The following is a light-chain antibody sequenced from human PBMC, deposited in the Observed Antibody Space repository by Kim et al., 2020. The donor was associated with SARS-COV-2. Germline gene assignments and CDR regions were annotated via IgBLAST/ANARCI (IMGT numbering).Light chain of an antibody. Sequence: SSELTQDPDVAVKLRHPNRSNYHVDSLPKYDVSWYQQKPGQAPVLVISVEDNRPSGIPDRFSGSRSGNTGLLTITGAQAEDEADYYCNSRDRNNNVIFGG. CDR3: NSRDRNNNVI. V-gene: IGLV3-19*01. CDR2: VED. CDR1: SLPKYD. J-gene: IGLJ2*01.